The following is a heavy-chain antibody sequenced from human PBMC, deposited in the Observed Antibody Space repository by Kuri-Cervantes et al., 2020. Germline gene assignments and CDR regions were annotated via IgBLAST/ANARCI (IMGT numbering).Heavy chain of an antibody. CDR1: GFTFGDYA. D-gene: IGHD5/OR15-5a*01. V-gene: IGHV3-73*01. CDR2: IRSKANTYAT. J-gene: IGHJ4*02. CDR3: TRIYDTVFDH. Sequence: GGSLRLFCTASGFTFGDYAMSWVRQASGKGLEWVGRIRSKANTYATAYAASVKGRFTVSRDNSKNTAYLQTNSLRTEDTAVYYCTRIYDTVFDHWGQGTLVTVSS.